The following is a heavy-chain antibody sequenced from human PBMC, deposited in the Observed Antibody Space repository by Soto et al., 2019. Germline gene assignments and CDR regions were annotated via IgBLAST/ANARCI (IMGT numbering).Heavy chain of an antibody. Sequence: SETLSLTCAVYGGSFSGYYWSWIRQPPGKGLEWIGEINHSGSTNYNPSLKSRVTISVDTSKNQFSLKLSSVTAADTAVYYCARGKLMVYARVGNYYYGMDVWGQGTTVTVSS. CDR3: ARGKLMVYARVGNYYYGMDV. D-gene: IGHD2-8*01. V-gene: IGHV4-34*01. CDR1: GGSFSGYY. J-gene: IGHJ6*02. CDR2: INHSGST.